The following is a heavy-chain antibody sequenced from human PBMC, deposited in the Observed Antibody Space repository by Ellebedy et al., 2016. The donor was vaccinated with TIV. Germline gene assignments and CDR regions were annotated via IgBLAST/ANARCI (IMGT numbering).Heavy chain of an antibody. CDR3: DRGTYYYDSRGYSYWYFDL. D-gene: IGHD3-22*01. J-gene: IGHJ2*01. CDR2: TRNKANSYTT. CDR1: GFTFSDHY. V-gene: IGHV3-72*01. Sequence: PGGSLRLSCAASGFTFSDHYMDWVRQAPGKGLEWVGRTRNKANSYTTDYAASVQGRFTISRDDSENSLYLQMNSLKTDDTAVYYCDRGTYYYDSRGYSYWYFDLWGRGTLVTVSS.